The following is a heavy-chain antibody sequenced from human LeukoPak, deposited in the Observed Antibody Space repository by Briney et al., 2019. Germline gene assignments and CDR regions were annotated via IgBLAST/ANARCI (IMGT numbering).Heavy chain of an antibody. J-gene: IGHJ5*02. D-gene: IGHD6-19*01. CDR2: IIPIFGTA. Sequence: GASVKVSCKASGATFSSYAISWVRQAPGQGLEWMGGIIPIFGTANYAQKFQGRVTITADKSTSTAYMELSSLRSEDTAVYYCARDSSGWYHWFDPWGQGTLVTVSS. CDR1: GATFSSYA. V-gene: IGHV1-69*06. CDR3: ARDSSGWYHWFDP.